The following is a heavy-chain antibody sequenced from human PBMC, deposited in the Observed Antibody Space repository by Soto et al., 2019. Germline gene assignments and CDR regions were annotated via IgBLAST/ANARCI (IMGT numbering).Heavy chain of an antibody. CDR1: GGTFTSYA. CDR3: ARVVSRELRLLAALDI. CDR2: IIPMFGST. V-gene: IGHV1-69*12. Sequence: QVQLVQPGAEVVKPGSSVRVSCKASGGTFTSYAINWVRQAPGQGLEWMGGIIPMFGSTKYAQKFEGRLTLTAGDSTGTAYMELRSLTSDDTAVYFCARVVSRELRLLAALDIWGQGTIVTVSS. D-gene: IGHD1-26*01. J-gene: IGHJ3*02.